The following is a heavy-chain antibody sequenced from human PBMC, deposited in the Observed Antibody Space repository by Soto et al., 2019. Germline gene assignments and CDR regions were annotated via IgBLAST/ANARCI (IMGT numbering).Heavy chain of an antibody. J-gene: IGHJ4*02. D-gene: IGHD3-9*01. CDR3: ARDNDILTAFDY. CDR1: GFTFSDYY. Sequence: GGSLQLSCAASGFTFSDYYMSWIRQAPGKGLEWVSYISSSSSYTNYADSVKGRFTISRDNAKNSLYLQMNSLRAEDTAVYYCARDNDILTAFDYWGQGTLVTVSS. CDR2: ISSSSSYT. V-gene: IGHV3-11*06.